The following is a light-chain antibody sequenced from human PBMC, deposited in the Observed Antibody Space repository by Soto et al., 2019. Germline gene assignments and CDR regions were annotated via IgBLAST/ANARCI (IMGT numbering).Light chain of an antibody. Sequence: EVVMTQSPATLSVSPGERATLSCRASRGIGSTLAWYQQKPGQTPRLLIYDTSTRATGVPARFIGSASGTEFTLTITSLQSEDFAIYYCQRYVTWPLAFGGGTRVENK. CDR2: DTS. CDR3: QRYVTWPLA. J-gene: IGKJ4*01. CDR1: RGIGST. V-gene: IGKV3-15*01.